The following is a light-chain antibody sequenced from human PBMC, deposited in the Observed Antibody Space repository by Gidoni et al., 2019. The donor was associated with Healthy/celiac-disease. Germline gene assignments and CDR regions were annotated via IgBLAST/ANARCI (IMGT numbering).Light chain of an antibody. CDR2: GA. CDR1: QSVSSY. V-gene: IGKV3-15*01. J-gene: IGKJ1*01. Sequence: EIVMTQSPATLSVSPGERATLSCRASQSVSSYLAWYQQKPGQAPRLLIYGASGTAFTLTISSLQSEDFAVYYCQQYNTWPWTFGQGTKVEIK. CDR3: QQYNTWPWT.